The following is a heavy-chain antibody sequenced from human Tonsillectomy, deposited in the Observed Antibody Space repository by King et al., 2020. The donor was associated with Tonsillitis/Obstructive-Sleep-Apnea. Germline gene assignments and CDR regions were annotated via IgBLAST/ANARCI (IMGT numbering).Heavy chain of an antibody. Sequence: VQLQESGPGLVKPSQTLSLTCTVSGGSISSGGYYWSWIRQHPGKGLEWIGYIYYSGSTYYNPSLQSRVTLSVDTSKNQFSLKLSSVTAADTAVYYCAREGRYYYDSSGYYQYYFDYWGQGTLVTVSS. D-gene: IGHD3-22*01. CDR3: AREGRYYYDSSGYYQYYFDY. CDR2: IYYSGST. V-gene: IGHV4-31*03. J-gene: IGHJ4*02. CDR1: GGSISSGGYY.